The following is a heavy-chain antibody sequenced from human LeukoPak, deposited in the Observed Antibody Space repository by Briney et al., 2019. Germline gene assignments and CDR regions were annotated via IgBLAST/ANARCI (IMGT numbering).Heavy chain of an antibody. D-gene: IGHD2-2*01. V-gene: IGHV3-7*03. J-gene: IGHJ4*02. CDR2: IEQDGSEK. CDR1: GFTFSNYW. CDR3: ARRRCSSTSCFFDY. Sequence: GGSLRLSCAASGFTFSNYWMSWVRQAPGKGLEWVADIEQDGSEKYYVDSVRGRFTISRDNAKNSLFLQMNTLRAEDTAVYYCARRRCSSTSCFFDYWGQGSLVTVSS.